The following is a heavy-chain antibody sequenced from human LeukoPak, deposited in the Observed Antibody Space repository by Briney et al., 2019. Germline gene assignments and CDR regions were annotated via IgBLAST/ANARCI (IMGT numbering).Heavy chain of an antibody. CDR1: GFIFNKAW. CDR2: IKSKNDGGTT. D-gene: IGHD2/OR15-2a*01. J-gene: IGHJ4*02. V-gene: IGHV3-15*01. CDR3: TPVMVEDRGF. Sequence: PGGSLRLSCAASGFIFNKAWMTWVRQAPGKGPEWVGRIKSKNDGGTTDYGSPVKGRFTISRDDSKNTLYLQMNSLITDDIAIYYCTPVMVEDRGFWGQGTLVTVSS.